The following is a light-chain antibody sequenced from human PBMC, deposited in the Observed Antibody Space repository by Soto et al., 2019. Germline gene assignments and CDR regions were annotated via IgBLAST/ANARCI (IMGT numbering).Light chain of an antibody. Sequence: EIVLTQSPGTLSLSPGERATLSCRASQSVSSSYLAWYQQKPGQAPRLLIYGASSRAIGIPARFSGSGSGTDFTLTISRLEPEDFAVYYCQQYESSPQTFGQGTNVEIK. CDR3: QQYESSPQT. J-gene: IGKJ1*01. CDR2: GAS. V-gene: IGKV3-20*01. CDR1: QSVSSSY.